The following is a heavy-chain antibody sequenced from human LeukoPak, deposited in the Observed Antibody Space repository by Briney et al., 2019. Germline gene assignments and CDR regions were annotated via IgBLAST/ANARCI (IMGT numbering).Heavy chain of an antibody. J-gene: IGHJ6*02. CDR2: IYSGGST. Sequence: GGSLRLSCAASGFTVSSNYMNWVRQAPGKGLEWVSVIYSGGSTYYADSVKGRFTISRDNSKNTLYLQMNSLRAEDTAVYYCARQVAVAGYGMDVWGQGTTVTVSS. V-gene: IGHV3-53*01. CDR1: GFTVSSNY. CDR3: ARQVAVAGYGMDV. D-gene: IGHD6-19*01.